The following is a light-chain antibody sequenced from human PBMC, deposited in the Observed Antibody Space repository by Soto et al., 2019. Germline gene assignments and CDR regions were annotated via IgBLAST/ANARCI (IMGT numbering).Light chain of an antibody. CDR2: GAS. V-gene: IGKV3-20*01. J-gene: IGKJ5*01. Sequence: IVLTKSPDTLSFSPGERATLSPRASQSVGTRLAWYQHKTGQAPSLLMSGASSRATGIPDRFSGSGSETDFTLTISRLEPEDFALYYCQHYQVGQPIAFGRGTRLEI. CDR1: QSVGTR. CDR3: QHYQVGQPIA.